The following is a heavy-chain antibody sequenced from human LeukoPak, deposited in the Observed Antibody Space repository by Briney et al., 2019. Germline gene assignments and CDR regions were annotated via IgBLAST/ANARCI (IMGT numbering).Heavy chain of an antibody. D-gene: IGHD2-21*02. V-gene: IGHV3-20*04. CDR3: ARDGLRRPPTPYCGGDCPLDY. CDR2: INWNGGST. Sequence: GGSLRLSCAASGFTFDDYGMSWVRQAPGKGLEWVSGINWNGGSTGYADSVKGRFTISRDNAKNSLYLQMNSLRVEDTAMYYCARDGLRRPPTPYCGGDCPLDYWGQGTLVSVSS. CDR1: GFTFDDYG. J-gene: IGHJ4*02.